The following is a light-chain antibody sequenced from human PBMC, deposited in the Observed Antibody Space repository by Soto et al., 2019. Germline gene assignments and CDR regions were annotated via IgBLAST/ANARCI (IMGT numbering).Light chain of an antibody. J-gene: IGKJ4*01. CDR1: HDIGNQ. Sequence: DIQMTQSPSSLSISVGDRVTITCRSSHDIGNQLNWYQQKPGKAPQLLLYSAFTLQSWVPSRFSGSGSGTAFTLTITSLQPEDSATYFCEQSYSVPLTFGGGTKVEV. CDR3: EQSYSVPLT. V-gene: IGKV1-39*01. CDR2: SAF.